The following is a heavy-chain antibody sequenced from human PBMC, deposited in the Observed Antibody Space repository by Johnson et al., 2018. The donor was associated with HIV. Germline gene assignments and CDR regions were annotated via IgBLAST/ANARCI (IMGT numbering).Heavy chain of an antibody. Sequence: VQLVESGGGLVKPGGSLRLSCAASEFTLSNAWMSWVRQVPGKGLEWVGRIKSTTDGGTTDYAAPVKGRFTISRDDSRNTLYLQMNSLKTEDTAVYYCTTALRGTVTRDGYILDAFDIWGQGTMVTVSS. V-gene: IGHV3-15*01. J-gene: IGHJ3*02. D-gene: IGHD5-24*01. CDR2: IKSTTDGGTT. CDR1: EFTLSNAW. CDR3: TTALRGTVTRDGYILDAFDI.